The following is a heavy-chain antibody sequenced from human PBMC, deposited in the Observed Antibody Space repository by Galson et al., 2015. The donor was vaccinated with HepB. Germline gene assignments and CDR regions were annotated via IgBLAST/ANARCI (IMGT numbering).Heavy chain of an antibody. CDR1: RFTFSSYA. J-gene: IGHJ4*02. Sequence: SLRLSCAASRFTFSSYAMNWVRQAPGRGLEWVSGISRSGGSTYYADSVKGRFTISRDNSKNTLYLQMNSLTAEDTAVYYCAKRYCTGGVCLGSFDYWGQGTLVTVSS. CDR3: AKRYCTGGVCLGSFDY. V-gene: IGHV3-23*01. D-gene: IGHD2-8*02. CDR2: ISRSGGST.